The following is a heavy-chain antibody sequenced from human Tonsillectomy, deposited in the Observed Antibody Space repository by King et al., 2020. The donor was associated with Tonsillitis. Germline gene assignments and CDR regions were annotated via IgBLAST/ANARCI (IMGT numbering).Heavy chain of an antibody. Sequence: VQLVQSGGVVVQPGGSLRLSCAASGFTFGDYVMHWVRQDPGKGLQWVSLINGDGGTTYYGNSVKGRFTISRHNSKSSLYLQMNSLRAEDTALYYCVKGRAGRAVANLDYWGQGTLVTVSS. CDR3: VKGRAGRAVANLDY. CDR1: GFTFGDYV. V-gene: IGHV3-43D*03. J-gene: IGHJ4*02. D-gene: IGHD6-19*01. CDR2: INGDGGTT.